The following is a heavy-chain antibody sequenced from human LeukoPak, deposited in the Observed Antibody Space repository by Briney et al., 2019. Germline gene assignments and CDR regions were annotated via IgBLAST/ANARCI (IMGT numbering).Heavy chain of an antibody. CDR3: AKGPLRGTAAAIDY. CDR1: GFTFNNYG. CDR2: ISYDGRNI. Sequence: PGGSLRLSCAASGFTFNNYGMHWVRQAPGKGLEWVAVISYDGRNIHYPDSVKGRFTISRDISMDTLWLQMDSPRTEDTAVYYCAKGPLRGTAAAIDYWGQGTLVTVSS. D-gene: IGHD2-2*01. J-gene: IGHJ4*02. V-gene: IGHV3-30*18.